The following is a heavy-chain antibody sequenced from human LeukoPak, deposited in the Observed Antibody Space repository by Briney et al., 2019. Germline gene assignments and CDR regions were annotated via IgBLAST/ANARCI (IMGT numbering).Heavy chain of an antibody. CDR1: GYTFTSYD. V-gene: IGHV1-8*03. CDR2: MYPNSGNT. D-gene: IGHD1/OR15-1a*01. CDR3: ARGRISITGTSDLDY. Sequence: ASVKVSCKASGYTFTSYDINWVRQATAQGLEWMGWMYPNSGNTGYAQKFQGRVTITRNTSISTAYMELSSLRSEDTAVYYCARGRISITGTSDLDYWGQGTLVTVSS. J-gene: IGHJ4*02.